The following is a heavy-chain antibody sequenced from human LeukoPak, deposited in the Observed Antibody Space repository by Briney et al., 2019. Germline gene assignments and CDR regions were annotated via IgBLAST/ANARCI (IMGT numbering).Heavy chain of an antibody. CDR3: ARGRRYCSSTSCYFVLAGFDYYFDY. V-gene: IGHV1-8*01. CDR1: GYTFTSYD. CDR2: MNPNSGNT. D-gene: IGHD2-2*01. J-gene: IGHJ4*02. Sequence: ASVKVSCKASGYTFTSYDINWVRQATGQGLEWIGWMNPNSGNTGYAQKFQGRVTMTRNTSISTAYMELSSLISEDTAVYYCARGRRYCSSTSCYFVLAGFDYYFDYWGQGTLVTVSS.